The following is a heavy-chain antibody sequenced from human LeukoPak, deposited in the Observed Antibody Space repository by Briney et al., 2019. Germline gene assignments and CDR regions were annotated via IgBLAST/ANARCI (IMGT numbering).Heavy chain of an antibody. CDR3: ARLSAVVTTYNWFDP. CDR1: GGSISSYY. CDR2: IYYSGST. J-gene: IGHJ5*02. Sequence: SETLSLTCTVSGGSISSYYWSWIQQPPGKGLEWVGYIYYSGSTNYNPSLKSRVTISVDTSKNQFSLKLSSVTAADTAVYYCARLSAVVTTYNWFDPWGQGTLVTVSS. V-gene: IGHV4-59*08. D-gene: IGHD2-21*02.